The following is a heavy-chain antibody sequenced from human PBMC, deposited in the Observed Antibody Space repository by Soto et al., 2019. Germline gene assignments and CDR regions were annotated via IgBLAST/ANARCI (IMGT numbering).Heavy chain of an antibody. J-gene: IGHJ4*02. V-gene: IGHV4-34*01. D-gene: IGHD6-19*01. CDR2: INHSGST. CDR3: ARGRGIAVALNFDY. CDR1: GSSLSGYY. Sequence: XETLSLTCAVYGSSLSGYYWSWIRQPPGKGLEWIGEINHSGSTNYNPSLKSRVTISVDTSKNQFSLKLSSVTAADTAVYYCARGRGIAVALNFDYWGQGTLVTVSS.